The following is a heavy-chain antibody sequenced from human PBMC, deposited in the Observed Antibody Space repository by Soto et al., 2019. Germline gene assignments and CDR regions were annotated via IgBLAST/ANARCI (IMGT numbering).Heavy chain of an antibody. J-gene: IGHJ4*02. V-gene: IGHV4-59*01. CDR2: IYYSGST. D-gene: IGHD4-4*01. CDR3: ARTDYSKIDY. Sequence: SETLSLTCTVSGGSISSYYWSWIRQPPGKGLEWIGYIYYSGSTNYNPSLKSRVTISVDTSKNQFSLKLSSVTAADTAVYYCARTDYSKIDYWGQGALVTVSS. CDR1: GGSISSYY.